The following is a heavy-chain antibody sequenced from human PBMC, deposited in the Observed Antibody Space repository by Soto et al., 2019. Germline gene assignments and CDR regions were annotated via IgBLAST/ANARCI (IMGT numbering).Heavy chain of an antibody. J-gene: IGHJ6*02. D-gene: IGHD3-3*01. CDR1: GYTFTSYG. Sequence: ASVKVSCKASGYTFTSYGISWVRQAPGQGLEWMGWISAYNGNTNYAQKLQGRVTMTTDTSTSTAYMERRSLRSDDTAVYYCAREDYDFWRTPFGMDVWGQGTTVTVSS. CDR3: AREDYDFWRTPFGMDV. V-gene: IGHV1-18*04. CDR2: ISAYNGNT.